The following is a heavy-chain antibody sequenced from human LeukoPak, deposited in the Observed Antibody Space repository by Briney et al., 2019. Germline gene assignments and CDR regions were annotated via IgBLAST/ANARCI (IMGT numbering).Heavy chain of an antibody. CDR1: GYTFTSYG. CDR2: ISAYNGNT. CDR3: ARVRYCGGDCYDAFDI. V-gene: IGHV1-18*01. J-gene: IGHJ3*02. Sequence: GASVKVSCKASGYTFTSYGISWVRQAPGQGLEWMGWISAYNGNTNYAQKLQGRVTMTTDTSTSTAYMELRSLRSDDTAVYYCARVRYCGGDCYDAFDIWGQGTMVTVSS. D-gene: IGHD2-21*01.